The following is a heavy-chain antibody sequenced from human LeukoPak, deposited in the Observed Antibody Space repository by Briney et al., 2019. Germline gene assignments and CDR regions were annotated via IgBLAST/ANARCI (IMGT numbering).Heavy chain of an antibody. J-gene: IGHJ6*03. D-gene: IGHD2-15*01. CDR3: ARQRWSWYFYMDV. Sequence: GGSLRLSCTASGFTFSSYEMNWVRQAPGKGLEWVSYIRSDGSTIFYADSVKGRFTISRDNAKNSLYLQMNSLRAEDTAVYYCARQRWSWYFYMDVWGKGTTVTVSS. CDR1: GFTFSSYE. V-gene: IGHV3-48*03. CDR2: IRSDGSTI.